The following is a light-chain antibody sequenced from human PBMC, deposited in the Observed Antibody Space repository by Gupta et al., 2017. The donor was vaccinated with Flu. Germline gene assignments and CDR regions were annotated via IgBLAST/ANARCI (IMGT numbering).Light chain of an antibody. V-gene: IGLV2-14*01. CDR2: EVS. CDR3: NYYKSSSTRWV. CDR1: SSDVGGYNY. J-gene: IGLJ3*02. Sequence: QSALTHPASVSGSPAQSITISCTGTSSDVGGYNYVSWYQQHTGTAPKLMMYEVSNRPSGVSKRFSGSTAGNSASLPNPGLQAEEEADDYCNYYKSSSTRWVFGRGTKLTVL.